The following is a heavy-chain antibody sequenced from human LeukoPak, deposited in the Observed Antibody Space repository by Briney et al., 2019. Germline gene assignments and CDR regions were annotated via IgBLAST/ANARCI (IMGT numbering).Heavy chain of an antibody. Sequence: SETLSLTCIVSGGSISSYYCSWIRQPPGKGLEWIAYIYYSGSTNYNPSLKSRVTISIDTSKNQFALKLSSVTAADTAVYYCARHSGSYYDFDYWGQGTLVTVSS. D-gene: IGHD1-26*01. CDR1: GGSISSYY. J-gene: IGHJ4*02. V-gene: IGHV4-59*08. CDR2: IYYSGST. CDR3: ARHSGSYYDFDY.